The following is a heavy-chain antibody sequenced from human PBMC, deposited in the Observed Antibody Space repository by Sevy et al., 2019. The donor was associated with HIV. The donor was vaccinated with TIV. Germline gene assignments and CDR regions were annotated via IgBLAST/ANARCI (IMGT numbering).Heavy chain of an antibody. J-gene: IGHJ6*02. Sequence: GGSLRLSCAASGFTFSSYWMHWVRQAPGKGLVWVSRINSDGSSTSYADSVKGRLTISRANAKNTLYLQMNSLRAEDTAVYYCARDPGAVTTSLLYYGMDVWGQGTTVTVSS. CDR3: ARDPGAVTTSLLYYGMDV. D-gene: IGHD4-17*01. CDR2: INSDGSST. CDR1: GFTFSSYW. V-gene: IGHV3-74*01.